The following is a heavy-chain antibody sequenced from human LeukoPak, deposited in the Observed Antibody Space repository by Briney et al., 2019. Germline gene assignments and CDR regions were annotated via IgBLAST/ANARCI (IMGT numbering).Heavy chain of an antibody. CDR3: ARAVAGPSGRFDY. CDR2: ISGSGSTL. D-gene: IGHD6-19*01. J-gene: IGHJ4*02. Sequence: GGSLRLSCAASGFTFSDYYMSWIRPAPGKGVDWVSYISGSGSTLYYADSVKGRFTISRDNTKNSLYLQMNSLRAEDTAVYYCARAVAGPSGRFDYWGQGTLVTVSS. V-gene: IGHV3-11*01. CDR1: GFTFSDYY.